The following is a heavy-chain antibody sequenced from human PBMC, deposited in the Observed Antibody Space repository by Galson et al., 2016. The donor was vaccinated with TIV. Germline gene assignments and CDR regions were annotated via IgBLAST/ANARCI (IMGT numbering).Heavy chain of an antibody. V-gene: IGHV5-10-1*01. J-gene: IGHJ5*02. CDR3: ARGVSTGSGWLDP. Sequence: QSGAEVKKPGESLWISCKGSGYSFTSYYIIWVRQMPGKGLEWMGRIDPRDSYINYSPSFQGHVTISSDKSISTAYLQWNSLKASDSAIYYCARGVSTGSGWLDPWGQGTPVTVSS. CDR1: GYSFTSYY. CDR2: IDPRDSYI. D-gene: IGHD5/OR15-5a*01.